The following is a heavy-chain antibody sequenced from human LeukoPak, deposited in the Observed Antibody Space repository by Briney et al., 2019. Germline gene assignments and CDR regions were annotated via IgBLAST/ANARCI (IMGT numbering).Heavy chain of an antibody. J-gene: IGHJ4*02. D-gene: IGHD3-3*01. CDR3: ARDTASAIFGVVPKDY. Sequence: GGSLRLSCVASGFTFGSYSMNWVRQAPGKGLEWVSSISSSSSYIYYADSVKGRFTISRDNAKNSLYLQMNSLRAEDTAVYYCARDTASAIFGVVPKDYWGQGTLVTVSS. V-gene: IGHV3-21*01. CDR1: GFTFGSYS. CDR2: ISSSSSYI.